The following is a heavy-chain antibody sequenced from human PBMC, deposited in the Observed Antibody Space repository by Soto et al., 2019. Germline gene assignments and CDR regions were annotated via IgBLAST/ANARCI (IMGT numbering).Heavy chain of an antibody. CDR3: ARHSSGSRHPGFDY. D-gene: IGHD1-26*01. CDR1: GCSISSGGYS. Sequence: SETLSLTCAVSGCSISSGGYSWSWIRQPPGKGLEWIGYIYHSGSTYYNPSLKSRVTISVDTSKNHLSLKLSSVTAADTAVYYCARHSSGSRHPGFDYWGQGTLVTVSS. V-gene: IGHV4-30-2*03. CDR2: IYHSGST. J-gene: IGHJ4*02.